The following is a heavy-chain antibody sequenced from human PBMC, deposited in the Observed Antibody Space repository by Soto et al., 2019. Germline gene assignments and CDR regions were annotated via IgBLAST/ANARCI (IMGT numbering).Heavy chain of an antibody. V-gene: IGHV1-69*01. Sequence: QVQLVQSGAEVKKPGSSVKVSCKASGGTFSSYAISWVRQAPGQGLEWMGGIIPSFGTANYARKCQGRVTITADESTSTAYMELSSRRSEDTAVYYCARGTIFGVVPSSYYYGMDVCGQGTTVTVSS. CDR3: ARGTIFGVVPSSYYYGMDV. CDR1: GGTFSSYA. D-gene: IGHD3-3*01. CDR2: IIPSFGTA. J-gene: IGHJ6*02.